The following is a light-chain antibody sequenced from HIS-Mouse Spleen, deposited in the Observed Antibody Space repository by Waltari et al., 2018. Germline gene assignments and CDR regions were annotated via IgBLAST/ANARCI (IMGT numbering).Light chain of an antibody. J-gene: IGLJ1*01. Sequence: QSALTQPRSVSGSPGQSVTISCTGTSSDVGGYNYVSWYHQHPGKAPKLMIYDVRHRPSWVPDRVSCSKSGNAASLTIAGLQAEDEAEYYCCSYAGSYRVFGTGTKVTVL. V-gene: IGLV2-11*01. CDR2: DVR. CDR1: SSDVGGYNY. CDR3: CSYAGSYRV.